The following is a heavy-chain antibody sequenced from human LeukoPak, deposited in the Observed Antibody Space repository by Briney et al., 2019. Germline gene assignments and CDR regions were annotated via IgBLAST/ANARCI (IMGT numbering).Heavy chain of an antibody. CDR2: IYYSGST. J-gene: IGHJ3*02. D-gene: IGHD2-21*02. CDR1: GGSISSSSYY. V-gene: IGHV4-39*01. CDR3: ARLVVTARTDAFDI. Sequence: SETLSLTCTVSGGSISSSSYYWGWMRQPPGKGLEWIGSIYYSGSTYYNPSLKSRVTISVDTSKNQFSLKLSSVTAADTAVYYCARLVVTARTDAFDIWGQGTMVTVSS.